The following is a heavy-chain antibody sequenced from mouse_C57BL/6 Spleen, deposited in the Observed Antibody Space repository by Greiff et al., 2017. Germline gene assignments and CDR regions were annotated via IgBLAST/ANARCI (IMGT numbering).Heavy chain of an antibody. V-gene: IGHV1-84*01. CDR2: IYPGSGNT. D-gene: IGHD3-1*01. J-gene: IGHJ4*01. CDR1: GYTFTDYY. Sequence: LVESGPELVKPGASVKISCKASGYTFTDYYINWVKQRPGQGLEWIGWIYPGSGNTKYNEKFKGKATLTVDTSSSTAYMQLSSLTSEDSAVYFCASGPSKREGLRAMDYWGQGTSVTVSS. CDR3: ASGPSKREGLRAMDY.